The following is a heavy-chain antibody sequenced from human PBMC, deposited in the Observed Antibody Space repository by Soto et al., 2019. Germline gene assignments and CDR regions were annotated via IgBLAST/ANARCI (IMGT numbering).Heavy chain of an antibody. J-gene: IGHJ6*02. Sequence: PSETLSLTCTVSGGSISISDHYWNWIRQHPGKGLEWIGYIYYSGSTYYNPSLESRITISVDTSKNQFSLKLSSVTAADTAVYYCARGRGSGSSFYYYGMDVWGQGTTVTVSS. CDR1: GGSISISDHY. CDR2: IYYSGST. V-gene: IGHV4-31*03. CDR3: ARGRGSGSSFYYYGMDV. D-gene: IGHD3-10*01.